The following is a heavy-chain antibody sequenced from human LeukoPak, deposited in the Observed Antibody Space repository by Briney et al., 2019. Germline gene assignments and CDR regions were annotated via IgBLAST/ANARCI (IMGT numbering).Heavy chain of an antibody. CDR1: GGSFSGYY. D-gene: IGHD2-2*01. Sequence: SENLSLTCAVYGGSFSGYYWSWIRQPPGKGLEWIGEINHSGSTNYNPSLKSRVTISVDTSKKQFSLKLSSVTAADTAVYYCARAGFYCSSTSCYGPYYYYGMDVWGKGTTVTVSS. CDR3: ARAGFYCSSTSCYGPYYYYGMDV. V-gene: IGHV4-34*01. J-gene: IGHJ6*04. CDR2: INHSGST.